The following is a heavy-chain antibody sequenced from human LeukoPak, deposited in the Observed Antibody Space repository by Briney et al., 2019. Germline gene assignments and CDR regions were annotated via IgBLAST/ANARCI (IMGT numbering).Heavy chain of an antibody. V-gene: IGHV3-9*01. J-gene: IGHJ4*02. Sequence: PGGSLRLSCAASGFTFDDYAMHWVRQAPGKGLEWVSGISWNSGSIGYADSVKGRFTISRDNAKNSLYLQMNSLRAEDTALYYCATDREVVAANYFDYWGQGTLVTVSS. CDR3: ATDREVVAANYFDY. CDR2: ISWNSGSI. CDR1: GFTFDDYA. D-gene: IGHD2-15*01.